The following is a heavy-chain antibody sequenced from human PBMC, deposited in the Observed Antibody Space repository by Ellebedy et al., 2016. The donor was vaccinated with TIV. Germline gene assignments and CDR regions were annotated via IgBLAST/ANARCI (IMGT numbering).Heavy chain of an antibody. CDR1: GFTFTNYW. D-gene: IGHD1-26*01. CDR3: ARDKVVGATYFDY. J-gene: IGHJ4*02. V-gene: IGHV3-7*01. CDR2: INQNGSKI. Sequence: GGSLRLXXAGSGFTFTNYWMNWVRQAPGKGLEWVANINQNGSKIYYVDSVKGRFTISRDNAKNSVSLQMNSLRVEDTAVYYCARDKVVGATYFDYWGQGTLVTVSS.